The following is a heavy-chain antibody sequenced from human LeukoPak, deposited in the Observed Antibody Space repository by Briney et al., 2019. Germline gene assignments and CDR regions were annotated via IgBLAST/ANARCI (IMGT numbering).Heavy chain of an antibody. CDR2: INHSGST. CDR1: GGSFSGYY. D-gene: IGHD2-2*01. Sequence: SETLSLTCAVYGGSFSGYYWSWIRQPPGKGLEWIGEINHSGSTNYNPSLKSRVTISVDTSKNQFTLKLSSMTAADTAVYYCARGTILQGPYCSSTSCNFDYWGQGTLVTVSS. CDR3: ARGTILQGPYCSSTSCNFDY. J-gene: IGHJ4*02. V-gene: IGHV4-34*01.